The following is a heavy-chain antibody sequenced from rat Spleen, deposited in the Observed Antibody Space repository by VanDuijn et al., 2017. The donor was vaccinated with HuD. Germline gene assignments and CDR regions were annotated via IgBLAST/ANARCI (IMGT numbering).Heavy chain of an antibody. J-gene: IGHJ2*01. CDR2: ISTSGGST. V-gene: IGHV5-19*01. CDR1: GFTFSGYW. D-gene: IGHD1-1*01. Sequence: EVQLVETGGGLVQPGESLKLSCVASGFTFSGYWMYWIRQAPTKGLEWVATISTSGGSTYYRDSVKGRFTISRDNAKSTLYLQMDSLRSEDTATYYCATREWADWGQGVMVTVSS. CDR3: ATREWAD.